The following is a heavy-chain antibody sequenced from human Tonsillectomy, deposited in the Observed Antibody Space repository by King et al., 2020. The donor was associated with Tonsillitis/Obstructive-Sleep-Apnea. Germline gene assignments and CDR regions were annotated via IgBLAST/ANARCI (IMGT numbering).Heavy chain of an antibody. CDR3: ARGPPRLVTKNYFYS. CDR2: MNPNSGNT. CDR1: GYTFTSYD. D-gene: IGHD4-11*01. J-gene: IGHJ4*02. V-gene: IGHV1-8*01. Sequence: VQLVESGAEVKKPGASVKVSCKASGYTFTSYDINWVRQATGQGLEWMGWMNPNSGNTGYAQKFQGRVTMTRNTSRRTAYMEPSSLRSEDTAVYYCARGPPRLVTKNYFYSWGQGTLVTVSP.